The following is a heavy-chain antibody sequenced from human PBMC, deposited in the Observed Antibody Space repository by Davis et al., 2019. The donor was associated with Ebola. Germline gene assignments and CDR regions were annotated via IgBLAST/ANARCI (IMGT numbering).Heavy chain of an antibody. D-gene: IGHD4-17*01. Sequence: GESLKISCAASGFTFSSYEMNWVRQAPGKGLEWVSYISSSGSTIYYADSVKDRFTISRDYANNTLYLQMNSLRAEDTAVYYCAREGYGDYFFDSWGQGTLVTVSS. CDR2: ISSSGSTI. J-gene: IGHJ4*02. CDR3: AREGYGDYFFDS. CDR1: GFTFSSYE. V-gene: IGHV3-48*03.